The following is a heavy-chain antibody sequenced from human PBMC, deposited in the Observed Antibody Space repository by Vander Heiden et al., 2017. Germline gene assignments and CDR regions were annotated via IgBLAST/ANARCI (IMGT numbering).Heavy chain of an antibody. CDR3: ARVGGRDGYYAFDI. Sequence: QVQLVQSGAEVKKPGASVKVSCKASGYTFPKFDLHWVRQAPGQGLGWMGIINPSGGSTSYAQKFQGRVTMTRDTATSTVYMELGSLRSEDTAVYYCARVGGRDGYYAFDIWGQGTMVTVSS. CDR1: GYTFPKFD. D-gene: IGHD5-12*01. CDR2: INPSGGST. J-gene: IGHJ3*02. V-gene: IGHV1-46*01.